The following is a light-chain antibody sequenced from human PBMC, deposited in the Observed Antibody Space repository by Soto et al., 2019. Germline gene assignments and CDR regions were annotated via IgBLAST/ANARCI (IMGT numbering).Light chain of an antibody. Sequence: QSVLTQPLSVSGTPGQRVTISCSGSASNIGPNTVTWYQQLPGAAPKLLIYNDSRRPSGVPDRFSVSKSGTSASLAISGLQSEDEGDYYCAAWDDSLDSEVFGGGTKLTVL. CDR1: ASNIGPNT. CDR2: NDS. V-gene: IGLV1-44*01. J-gene: IGLJ3*02. CDR3: AAWDDSLDSEV.